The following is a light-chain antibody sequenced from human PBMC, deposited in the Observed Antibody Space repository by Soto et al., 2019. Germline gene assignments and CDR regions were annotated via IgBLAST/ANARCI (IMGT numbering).Light chain of an antibody. J-gene: IGLJ2*01. CDR3: AAWDDSLRAVV. CDR2: SNN. V-gene: IGLV1-47*01. CDR1: SSNIGSNY. Sequence: QSVLTQPPSASGTPGQRVTISCSGSSSNIGSNYVYWYQQLPGTAPKLLIYSNNQRPSGVPDGFSGSKSGTSASLAISGLRSEDEADYYCAAWDDSLRAVVFGGGTKVTVL.